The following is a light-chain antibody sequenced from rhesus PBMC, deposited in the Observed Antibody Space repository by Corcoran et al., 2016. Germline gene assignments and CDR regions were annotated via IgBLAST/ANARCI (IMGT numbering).Light chain of an antibody. CDR3: QQHDNSPRT. J-gene: IGKJ1*01. Sequence: DIQLTQSPSSLSASVGDRVTITCRASQGIRSYLAWYQQKPGKAPKLLIYDTSNLETGVPSRFSGSGSGTDFTLTISSMQPEDVATYYCQQHDNSPRTFGQGTKVEIK. CDR1: QGIRSY. V-gene: IGKV1-38*01. CDR2: DTS.